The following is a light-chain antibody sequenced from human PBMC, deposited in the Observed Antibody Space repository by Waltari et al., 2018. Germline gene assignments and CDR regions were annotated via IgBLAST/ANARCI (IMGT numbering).Light chain of an antibody. J-gene: IGLJ2*01. CDR3: HAWDTNTAV. CDR1: SLGEKY. CDR2: EDY. V-gene: IGLV3-1*01. Sequence: SYELSQTPSVSVSPGQTATITCPGASLGEKYVSWYQQKAGQSPVRVIYEDYKRPSGIPERFSGSSSGNTATLTISGTQAMDEADYYCHAWDTNTAVFGGWTKVTVL.